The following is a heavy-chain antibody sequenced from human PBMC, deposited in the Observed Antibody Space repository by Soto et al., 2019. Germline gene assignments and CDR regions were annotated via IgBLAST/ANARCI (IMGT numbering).Heavy chain of an antibody. CDR3: ARVYYDFWSGYFGADYYYYGMDV. CDR1: GYTFTSYD. D-gene: IGHD3-3*01. Sequence: ASVKVSCKASGYTFTSYDINWVRQATGQGLEWMGWMNPNSGNTGYAQKFQGRDTMTRNTSISTAYMELSSLRSEDTAVYYCARVYYDFWSGYFGADYYYYGMDVWGQGTTVTVSS. J-gene: IGHJ6*02. V-gene: IGHV1-8*01. CDR2: MNPNSGNT.